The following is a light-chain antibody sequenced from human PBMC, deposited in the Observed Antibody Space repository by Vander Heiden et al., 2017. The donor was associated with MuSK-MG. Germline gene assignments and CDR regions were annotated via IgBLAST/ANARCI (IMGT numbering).Light chain of an antibody. CDR2: GAS. J-gene: IGKJ5*01. V-gene: IGKV3-20*01. CDR3: QQCGSSIT. CDR1: QSVSSSY. Sequence: EVVLTQSPGTLSVSPGERATLSCRASQSVSSSYLAWYQQKAGQAPRLLIYGASSRATGIPDRFSVSGSGTDFTLTISRLEPEDFAVYYCQQCGSSITFGQGTRLGIK.